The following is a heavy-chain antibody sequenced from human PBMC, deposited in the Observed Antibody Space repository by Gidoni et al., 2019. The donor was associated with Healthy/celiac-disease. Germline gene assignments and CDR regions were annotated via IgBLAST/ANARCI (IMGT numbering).Heavy chain of an antibody. CDR3: ARQTRGYSYGYSLLTENNWFDP. Sequence: QLQLHESGPGLVKPSETLSLTCTVSGGSISSSSYYWGWIRQPPGKGLGWIGSLYYSGSTYYNPSLKRRVTISVDTSKNQFSLKLSSVTAADTAVYYCARQTRGYSYGYSLLTENNWFDPWGQGTLVTVSS. V-gene: IGHV4-39*01. CDR1: GGSISSSSYY. CDR2: LYYSGST. D-gene: IGHD5-18*01. J-gene: IGHJ5*02.